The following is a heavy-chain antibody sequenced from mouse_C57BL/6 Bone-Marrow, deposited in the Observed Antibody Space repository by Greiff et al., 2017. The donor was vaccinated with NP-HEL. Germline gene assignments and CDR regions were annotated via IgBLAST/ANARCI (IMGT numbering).Heavy chain of an antibody. Sequence: QVQLQQPGAELVRPGSSVKLSCKASGYTFTSYWMDWVQQRPGQGLEWIGNIYPSDSETHYNQKFKDKATLTVDKSSPTAYMQLSSLTSEDSAVYYCARGYPYYSNYAWFAYGGQGTLVTVSA. CDR3: ARGYPYYSNYAWFAY. CDR1: GYTFTSYW. CDR2: IYPSDSET. D-gene: IGHD2-5*01. J-gene: IGHJ3*01. V-gene: IGHV1-61*01.